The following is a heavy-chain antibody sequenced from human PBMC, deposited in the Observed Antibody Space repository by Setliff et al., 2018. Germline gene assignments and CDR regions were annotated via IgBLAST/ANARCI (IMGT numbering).Heavy chain of an antibody. CDR3: ARGRRAAVSWFDP. CDR2: MYHSGSV. J-gene: IGHJ5*02. CDR1: GYSISSGYY. V-gene: IGHV4-38-2*02. D-gene: IGHD6-13*01. Sequence: SETLSLTCTVFGYSISSGYYWGWIRQPPGKGLEWIGNMYHSGSVYYNPSLKSRVTISVDTSKDQFSLKLGSVTAADTAVYYCARGRRAAVSWFDPWGQGTLVAVSS.